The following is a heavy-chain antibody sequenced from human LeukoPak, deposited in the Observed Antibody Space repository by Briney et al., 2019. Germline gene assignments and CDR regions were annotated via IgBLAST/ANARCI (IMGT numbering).Heavy chain of an antibody. CDR1: GFTFSSYG. D-gene: IGHD5-18*01. V-gene: IGHV3-33*08. CDR2: IWYGGSNK. Sequence: PGGSLRLSCAASGFTFSSYGMHWVRQAPGKGLEWVAVIWYGGSNKYYADSVRGRFTISRDNSKNTLYLQMNSLRAEDTAVYYCAKVDTGEGNFDYWGQGTLVTVSS. J-gene: IGHJ4*02. CDR3: AKVDTGEGNFDY.